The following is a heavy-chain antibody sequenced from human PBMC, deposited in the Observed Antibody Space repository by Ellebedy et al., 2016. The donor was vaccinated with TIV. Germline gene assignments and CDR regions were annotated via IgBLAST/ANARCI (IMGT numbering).Heavy chain of an antibody. Sequence: SETLSLTCAVYGGSFSGYYWTWIRQPPGKGLEWIGEINHSGSTNYNPSLKSRVTISVDTSKNQFSLNLSSVTAADTAVYYCARWFGELLYVRWFDSWGQGTLVTVSS. D-gene: IGHD3-10*01. CDR1: GGSFSGYY. V-gene: IGHV4-34*01. CDR2: INHSGST. CDR3: ARWFGELLYVRWFDS. J-gene: IGHJ5*01.